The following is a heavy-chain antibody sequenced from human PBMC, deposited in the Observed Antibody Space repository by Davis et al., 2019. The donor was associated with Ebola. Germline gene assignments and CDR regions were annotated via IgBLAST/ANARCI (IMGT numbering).Heavy chain of an antibody. V-gene: IGHV3-74*01. CDR2: INNDGSST. CDR1: GFTFSYYW. Sequence: GESLKISCAASGFTFSYYWMHWVRQAPGKGLVWVSRINNDGSSTSYADSVKGRFTISRDNAKNTLYLQMNSLRAEDTAVYYCARLTTRYYYYGMDVWGQGTTVTVSS. CDR3: ARLTTRYYYYGMDV. J-gene: IGHJ6*02. D-gene: IGHD4-11*01.